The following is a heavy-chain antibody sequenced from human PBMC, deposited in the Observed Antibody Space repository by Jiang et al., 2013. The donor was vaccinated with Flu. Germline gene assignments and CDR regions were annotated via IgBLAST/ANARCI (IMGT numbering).Heavy chain of an antibody. J-gene: IGHJ4*02. D-gene: IGHD6-13*01. CDR1: GFSPSTSGVR. V-gene: IGHV2-70*04. CDR2: IDWNDDK. CDR3: ARIACQAAGTWTCYFDS. Sequence: QTLTLTCTISGFSPSTSGVRMSWIRPAPTGRALEWLARIDWNDDKFYNTSLKSRLTISKDTSKNQLVLTMTNVDPVDTATYYCARIACQAAGTWTCYFDSWGQGTLVTVSS.